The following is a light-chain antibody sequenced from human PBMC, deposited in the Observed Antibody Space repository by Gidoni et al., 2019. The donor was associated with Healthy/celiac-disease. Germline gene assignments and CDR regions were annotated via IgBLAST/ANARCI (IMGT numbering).Light chain of an antibody. CDR1: QGISSA. CDR3: QQFNNYPLT. Sequence: AIQLTQSPSSLSASVGDRVTITCRASQGISSALAWNQQKPGKAPKLLIYDASSLESGVPSRFSGSGSGTDFTLTISSLQPEDFATYYCQQFNNYPLTFGPGTKVDIK. CDR2: DAS. V-gene: IGKV1D-13*01. J-gene: IGKJ3*01.